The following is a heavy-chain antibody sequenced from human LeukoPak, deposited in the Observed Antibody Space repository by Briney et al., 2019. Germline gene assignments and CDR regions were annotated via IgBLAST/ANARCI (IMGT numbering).Heavy chain of an antibody. J-gene: IGHJ4*02. CDR2: IKSKSDGGTA. Sequence: GGSLRLSCAASGFTFSNAWVGWVRQAPGKGLEWVGRIKSKSDGGTADYGAPVKGRFTISRDDSNNTLYLQMNSLETEDTAVCYCTTRNSAYWGQGTLVTVSS. CDR1: GFTFSNAW. V-gene: IGHV3-15*01. CDR3: TTRNSAY. D-gene: IGHD1-7*01.